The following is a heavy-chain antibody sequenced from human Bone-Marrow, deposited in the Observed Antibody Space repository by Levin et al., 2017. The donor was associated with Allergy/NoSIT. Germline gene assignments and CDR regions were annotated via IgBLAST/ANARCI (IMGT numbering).Heavy chain of an antibody. CDR1: GGSISSYY. J-gene: IGHJ4*02. V-gene: IGHV4-59*01. CDR2: IYYSGST. Sequence: GSLRLSCTVSGGSISSYYWSWIRQPPGKGLEWIGYIYYSGSTNYNPSLKSRVTISVDTSKNQFSLKLSSVTAADTAVYYCARDPPKAGVGASEFDYWGQGTLVTVSS. CDR3: ARDPPKAGVGASEFDY. D-gene: IGHD1-26*01.